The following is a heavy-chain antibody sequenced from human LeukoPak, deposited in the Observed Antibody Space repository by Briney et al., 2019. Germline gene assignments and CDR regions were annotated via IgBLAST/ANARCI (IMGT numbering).Heavy chain of an antibody. J-gene: IGHJ4*02. Sequence: GESLKISCKGSGYSFTSYWIGWVRQMPGKGLEWMGIIYPGDSDTIYSPSFQGQDTISADKSISTAYLQWSSLKASDTAMYYCARREYYYDSSGYFPYFDYWGQGTLVTVSS. CDR1: GYSFTSYW. D-gene: IGHD3-22*01. V-gene: IGHV5-51*01. CDR3: ARREYYYDSSGYFPYFDY. CDR2: IYPGDSDT.